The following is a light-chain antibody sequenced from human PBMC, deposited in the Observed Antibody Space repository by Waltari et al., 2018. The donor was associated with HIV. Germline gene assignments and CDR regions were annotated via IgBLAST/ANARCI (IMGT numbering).Light chain of an antibody. CDR3: CSYAGSFTLL. V-gene: IGLV2-11*01. Sequence: QSALTQPRSVSGSPGQSVTISCSGPFRDVGGYNFVSWYQQHSGKAPTRVILDVNKRPSGVPDRFSGSKSGNTASLTVSGLQAEDEADYFCCSYAGSFTLLFGGGTNLAVL. J-gene: IGLJ3*02. CDR2: DVN. CDR1: FRDVGGYNF.